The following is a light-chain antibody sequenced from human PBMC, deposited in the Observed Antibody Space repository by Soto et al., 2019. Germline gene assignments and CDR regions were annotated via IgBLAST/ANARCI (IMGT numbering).Light chain of an antibody. CDR3: QQYDSSPRT. V-gene: IGKV3-20*01. Sequence: EMVLTQSPGTLSLSPGERATLSCRASQSVGSNYLAWYQQKPGQAPRLLVYGASRRATGVPDRFSGSGSGTDFTLTITRLAPADFAVYSCQQYDSSPRTYGQGTNVEIK. CDR1: QSVGSNY. CDR2: GAS. J-gene: IGKJ1*01.